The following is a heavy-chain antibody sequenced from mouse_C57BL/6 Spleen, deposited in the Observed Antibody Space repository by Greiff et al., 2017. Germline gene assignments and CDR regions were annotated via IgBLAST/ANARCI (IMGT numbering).Heavy chain of an antibody. CDR3: ASETAQDEGYFDT. D-gene: IGHD3-2*02. J-gene: IGHJ2*01. V-gene: IGHV1-55*01. CDR1: GYTFTSYW. CDR2: IYPGSGST. Sequence: QVQLQQPGAELVKPGASVQMSCKASGYTFTSYWITWVKQRPGQGLAWIGDIYPGSGSTNYNEKFKSKATLTVDTSSSTAYMQLSILTSEDSAVYYCASETAQDEGYFDTWGQGATHPVS.